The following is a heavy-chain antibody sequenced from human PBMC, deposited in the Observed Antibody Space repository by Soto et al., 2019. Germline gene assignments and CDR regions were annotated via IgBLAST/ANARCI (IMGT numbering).Heavy chain of an antibody. CDR1: GDTFRHYV. Sequence: VQMVQSGAEVKEPGSSVQVSCTNSGDTFRHYVMSWVRQAPGQGLEWMGSIAPISGSPNYAERFDGRLTISADAGTSTMYMELRSHKYDDTAVYYCARIGVGSRRWGQGTMVTVSS. CDR2: IAPISGSP. V-gene: IGHV1-69*18. CDR3: ARIGVGSRR. J-gene: IGHJ3*01. D-gene: IGHD1-26*01.